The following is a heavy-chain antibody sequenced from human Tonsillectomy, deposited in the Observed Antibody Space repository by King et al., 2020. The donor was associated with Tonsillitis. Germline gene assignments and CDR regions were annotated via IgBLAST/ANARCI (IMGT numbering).Heavy chain of an antibody. CDR1: GFTFSSYG. CDR2: ISYDGINK. D-gene: IGHD3-22*01. CDR3: TKGTFGGDRSGHYPIPPYAFDI. V-gene: IGHV3-30*18. Sequence: VQLVESGGGVVQPGRSLRLSCAASGFTFSSYGMHWVRQAPGKGLEWLAVISYDGINKYYLDSVKGRFPISRDSSKNTLFLQMNSLGAEDTAVYYCTKGTFGGDRSGHYPIPPYAFDIWGQGTMVTVSS. J-gene: IGHJ3*02.